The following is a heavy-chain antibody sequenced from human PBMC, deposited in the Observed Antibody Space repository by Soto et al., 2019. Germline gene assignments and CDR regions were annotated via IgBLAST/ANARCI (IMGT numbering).Heavy chain of an antibody. J-gene: IGHJ5*02. D-gene: IGHD3-22*01. V-gene: IGHV5-51*01. CDR1: GYRFTSYW. CDR2: IFPSDSDT. CDR3: ARKDKSGYFNWFDP. Sequence: GESLKISCRTSGYRFTSYWIAWVRQMPGKGLEWMDIIFPSDSDTRYSPSFQGQVTISADRSTSTVFLQWASLKASDTAVYFCARKDKSGYFNWFDPWGQGTLVTVS.